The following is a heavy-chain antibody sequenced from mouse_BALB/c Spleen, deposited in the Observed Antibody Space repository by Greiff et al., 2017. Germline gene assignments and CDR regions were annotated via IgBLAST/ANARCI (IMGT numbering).Heavy chain of an antibody. CDR2: INPSTGYT. CDR3: AKEMYRLYAMDY. CDR1: GYTFTSYW. Sequence: VQLQQSGAELAKPGASVKMSCKASGYTFTSYWMHWVKQRPGQGLEWIGYINPSTGYTEYNQKFKDKATLTADKSSSTAYMQLSSLTSEDSAVYNCAKEMYRLYAMDYWGQGTSVTVSS. J-gene: IGHJ4*01. V-gene: IGHV1-7*01.